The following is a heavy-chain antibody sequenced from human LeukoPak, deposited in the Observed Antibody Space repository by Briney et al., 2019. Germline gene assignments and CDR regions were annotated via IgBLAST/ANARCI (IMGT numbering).Heavy chain of an antibody. CDR2: IYYSGST. CDR3: ARVIAVTGMAHWFDP. CDR1: GGSISSGGYY. J-gene: IGHJ5*02. Sequence: PSQTLSLTCTASGGSISSGGYYWSWIRQHPGKGLEWIGYIYYSGSTYYNPSLKSRVTISVDTSKNQFSLKLSSVTAADTAVYYCARVIAVTGMAHWFDPWGQGTLVTVSS. V-gene: IGHV4-31*03. D-gene: IGHD6-19*01.